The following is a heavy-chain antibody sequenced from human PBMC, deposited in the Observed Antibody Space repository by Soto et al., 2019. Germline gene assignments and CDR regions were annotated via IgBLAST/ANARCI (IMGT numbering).Heavy chain of an antibody. CDR3: ASYFGVVRDYYYYMDV. J-gene: IGHJ6*03. CDR1: GFTFSSYW. Sequence: GGSLRLSCAASGFTFSSYWMSWVRQAPGKGLEWVANIKQDGSEKYYVDSVKGRFTISRDNAKNSLYLQMNSLRAEDTAVYYCASYFGVVRDYYYYMDVWGKGTTVTVSS. D-gene: IGHD3-3*01. CDR2: IKQDGSEK. V-gene: IGHV3-7*01.